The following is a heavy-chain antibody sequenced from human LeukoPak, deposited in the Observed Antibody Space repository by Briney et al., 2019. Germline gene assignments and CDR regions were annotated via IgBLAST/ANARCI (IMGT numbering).Heavy chain of an antibody. V-gene: IGHV4-59*01. CDR3: ARLERQWPTFKYYFEY. J-gene: IGHJ4*02. D-gene: IGHD6-19*01. CDR1: GGSISTYY. Sequence: SETLSLTCTVSGGSISTYYWSWIRQPPGRGLEWIADIYYSGSANYNPSLKSRVTISVDTSQKQFSLKLKSVTAADTAVYYCARLERQWPTFKYYFEYWGQGTMVTVSS. CDR2: IYYSGSA.